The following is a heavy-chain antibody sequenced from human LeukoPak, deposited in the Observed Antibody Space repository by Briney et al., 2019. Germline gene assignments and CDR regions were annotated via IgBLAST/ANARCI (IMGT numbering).Heavy chain of an antibody. D-gene: IGHD5-18*01. J-gene: IGHJ3*02. CDR1: GGSISSGDYY. Sequence: SETLSLTCTVSGGSISSGDYYWNWIRQPPGKGLEWIGYIYYSGSTYYNPSLKSRITISVDTSKNQFSLKLSSVTAADTAVYYCARHRGYSYGYDAFDIWGQGTMVTVSS. CDR2: IYYSGST. V-gene: IGHV4-30-4*08. CDR3: ARHRGYSYGYDAFDI.